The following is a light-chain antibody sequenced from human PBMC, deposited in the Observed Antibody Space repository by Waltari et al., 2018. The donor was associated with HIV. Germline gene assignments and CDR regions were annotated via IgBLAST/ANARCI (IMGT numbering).Light chain of an antibody. CDR2: KDN. CDR1: VLANNY. CDR3: YSAADNMGV. J-gene: IGLJ3*02. Sequence: SYELTQPSSMSVSPGQTARITCSGDVLANNYARGFQQKPGQAPVLLIYKDNERPSGIPERVAGSSSGTQVTGTSSGAQVDDEADYYCYSAADNMGVFGGGTKLTVL. V-gene: IGLV3-27*01.